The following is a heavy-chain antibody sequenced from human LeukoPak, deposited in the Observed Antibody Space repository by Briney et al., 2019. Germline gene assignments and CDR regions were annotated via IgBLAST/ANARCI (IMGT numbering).Heavy chain of an antibody. D-gene: IGHD6-19*01. J-gene: IGHJ6*03. CDR3: ARWREAVAGINLSGEGGTHHWSYYYYMDV. CDR2: ISGSGGST. V-gene: IGHV3-23*01. CDR1: GFTFSSYA. Sequence: GGSLRLSCAASGFTFSSYAMSWVRQAPGKGLEWVSAISGSGGSTYYADSVKGRFTISRDNSKNTLYLQMGSLRAEDMAVYYCARWREAVAGINLSGEGGTHHWSYYYYMDVWGKGTTVTVSS.